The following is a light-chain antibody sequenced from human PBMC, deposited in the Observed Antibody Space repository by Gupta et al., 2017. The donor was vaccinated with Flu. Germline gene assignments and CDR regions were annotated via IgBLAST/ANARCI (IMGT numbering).Light chain of an antibody. Sequence: SSALPRPHSLPVSLGQTARDTCSVDGSTNTDVSWYQQKSGQAPVTVIYEDSIRPSEIPERFSGSKSGTTATLTISGARAEDEGDYYCYAADRIGFWGVFGGGTRLTVL. CDR3: YAADRIGFWGV. V-gene: IGLV3-10*01. CDR1: GSTNTD. J-gene: IGLJ2*01. CDR2: EDS.